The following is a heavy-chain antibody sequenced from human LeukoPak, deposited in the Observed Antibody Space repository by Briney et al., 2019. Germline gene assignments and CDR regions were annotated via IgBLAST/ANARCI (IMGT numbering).Heavy chain of an antibody. J-gene: IGHJ3*02. CDR1: GGTFSSYA. V-gene: IGHV1-69*13. Sequence: GASVKVSCKASGGTFSSYAISWVRQAPGQGLEWMGGIIPIFGTANYAQKFQGRVTITADESTSTAYMELSSLRSEDTAVYYCARDGSGCSSTSCFGAFDIWGQGTMVTVSS. D-gene: IGHD2-2*01. CDR3: ARDGSGCSSTSCFGAFDI. CDR2: IIPIFGTA.